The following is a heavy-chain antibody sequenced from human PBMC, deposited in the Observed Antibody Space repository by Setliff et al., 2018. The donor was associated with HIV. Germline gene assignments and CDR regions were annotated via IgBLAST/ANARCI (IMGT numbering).Heavy chain of an antibody. D-gene: IGHD5-12*01. CDR2: IYTRGST. CDR1: GGSIDSGNYD. Sequence: KPSETLSLTCTVSGGSIDSGNYDWNWVRQPGGKGLEWIGRIYTRGSTKYGPTFESRVTMSLDTSKNQFSLNLRSVTAADTALYYCVRSGCNGNICYDSRGWLDSWGQGTQVTAP. CDR3: VRSGCNGNICYDSRGWLDS. V-gene: IGHV4-61*02. J-gene: IGHJ5*01.